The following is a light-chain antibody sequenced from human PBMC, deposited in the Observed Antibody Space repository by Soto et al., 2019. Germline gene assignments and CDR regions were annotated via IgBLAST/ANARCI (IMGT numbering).Light chain of an antibody. CDR3: QQYNNWPPNT. V-gene: IGKV3-15*01. J-gene: IGKJ4*01. Sequence: EIVMTQSPATLSVSPGERATLSCRASQTVSSNLAWYQQKPGQAPRLLIYGASTRATGIPARFGGSGSGTEFTLTISSLQSEDFAVYYCQQYNNWPPNTFGGGTKVEIK. CDR2: GAS. CDR1: QTVSSN.